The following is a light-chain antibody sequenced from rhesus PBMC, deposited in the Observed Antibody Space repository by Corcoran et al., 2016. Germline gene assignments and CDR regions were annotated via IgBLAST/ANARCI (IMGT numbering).Light chain of an antibody. CDR1: SSDIGGYNY. CDR2: DVS. J-gene: IGLJ1*01. V-gene: IGLV2-23*01. CDR3: SSYAGSNTYI. Sequence: QAALTQPRSVSGSPGQSVTISCTGTSSDIGGYNYVSWYQQHPGKAPKLMIYDVSKRPSGVSDRFSGSKSGNTASLTISGLQAEDEADYYCSSYAGSNTYIFGAGTRLTVL.